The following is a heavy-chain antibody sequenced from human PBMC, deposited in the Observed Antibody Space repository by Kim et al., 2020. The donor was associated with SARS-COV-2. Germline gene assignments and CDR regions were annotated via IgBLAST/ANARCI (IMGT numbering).Heavy chain of an antibody. CDR1: GGSISSGSYY. CDR3: ARDQDDSSGYYLSSWFDP. D-gene: IGHD3-22*01. Sequence: SETLSLTCTVSGGSISSGSYYWSWIRQPAGKGLEWIGRIYTSGSTNYNPSLKSRVTISVDTSKNQFSLKLSSVTAADTAVYYCARDQDDSSGYYLSSWFDPWGQGTLVTVSS. V-gene: IGHV4-61*02. CDR2: IYTSGST. J-gene: IGHJ5*02.